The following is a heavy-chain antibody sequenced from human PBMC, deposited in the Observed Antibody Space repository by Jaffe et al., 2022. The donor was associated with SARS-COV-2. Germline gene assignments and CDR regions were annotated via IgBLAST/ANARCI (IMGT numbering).Heavy chain of an antibody. CDR2: FDHEAGET. V-gene: IGHV1-24*01. J-gene: IGHJ5*02. CDR1: GYTLPELA. Sequence: QVRLEQSGAEVKKPGASVRVSCKVSGYTLPELAMHWVRQAPGKGIEWMGGFDHEAGETIYAQKFRGRFTMTEDSFTGTAQMELRSLTSADTAVYFCAAVLYSSNWYWFDPWGQGTLVTVSS. CDR3: AAVLYSSNWYWFDP. D-gene: IGHD6-13*01.